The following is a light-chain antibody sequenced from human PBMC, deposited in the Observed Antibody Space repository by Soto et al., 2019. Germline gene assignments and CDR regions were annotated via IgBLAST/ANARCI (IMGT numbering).Light chain of an antibody. J-gene: IGKJ5*01. Sequence: EIVLTQSPATLSLSPGERATLSCRASQSVSNYLGWYQQRPGQAPSLLIYDASNRATGIPARFSGSGSGTDFTLTINSLEPGDFAVYFCQHRYSWPPAFGQGTRLEIK. CDR3: QHRYSWPPA. V-gene: IGKV3-11*01. CDR1: QSVSNY. CDR2: DAS.